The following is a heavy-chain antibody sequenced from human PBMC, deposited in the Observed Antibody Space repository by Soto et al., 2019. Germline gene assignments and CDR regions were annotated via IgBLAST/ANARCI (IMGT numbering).Heavy chain of an antibody. CDR3: ATEPRMSSRGRGGMDV. D-gene: IGHD3-10*01. CDR1: GFSIRTYG. J-gene: IGHJ6*02. CDR2: IWSDGSDQ. Sequence: QVELVESGGGLVQPGKSLRLSCVASGFSIRTYGMHWVRQAPGKGLEWVAVIWSDGSDQLYADSMKGRLTISRDNAKNPLYLQVNSLRADDTAAYFCATEPRMSSRGRGGMDVWGHGTTVIVSS. V-gene: IGHV3-33*01.